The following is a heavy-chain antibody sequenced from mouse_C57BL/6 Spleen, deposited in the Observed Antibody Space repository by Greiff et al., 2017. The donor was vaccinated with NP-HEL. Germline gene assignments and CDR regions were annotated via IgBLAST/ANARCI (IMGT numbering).Heavy chain of an antibody. V-gene: IGHV14-4*01. Sequence: EVMLVESGAELVRPGASVKLSCTASGFNIKDDYMHWVKQRPEQGLEWIGWIDPENGDTEYASKFQGKATITADTSSNTAYLQLSSLTSEDTAVYYCTTGGTTVVATRWYFDVWGTGTTVTVSS. CDR3: TTGGTTVVATRWYFDV. J-gene: IGHJ1*03. CDR2: IDPENGDT. CDR1: GFNIKDDY. D-gene: IGHD1-1*01.